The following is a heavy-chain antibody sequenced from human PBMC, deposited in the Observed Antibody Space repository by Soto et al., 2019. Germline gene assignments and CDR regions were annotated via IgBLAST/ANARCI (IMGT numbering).Heavy chain of an antibody. J-gene: IGHJ4*02. Sequence: ASVKVSCKASGGTFSSYAISWVRQAPGQGLEWMGGIIPILGIANYAQKFQGRVTITADKSTSTAYMELSSLRSEDTAVYYCARGGYYGSGSLSYFDYWGQGTLVTVSS. V-gene: IGHV1-69*10. CDR3: ARGGYYGSGSLSYFDY. CDR2: IIPILGIA. D-gene: IGHD3-10*01. CDR1: GGTFSSYA.